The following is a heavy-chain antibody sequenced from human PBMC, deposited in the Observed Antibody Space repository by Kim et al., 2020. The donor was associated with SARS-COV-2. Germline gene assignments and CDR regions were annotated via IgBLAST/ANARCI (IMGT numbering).Heavy chain of an antibody. CDR3: ARGGGYSYGAIDY. Sequence: QPSPQRRVTISVDTSKHQFSLKLGSVTAADTAVYYCARGGGYSYGAIDYWGQGTLVTVSS. V-gene: IGHV4-34*01. D-gene: IGHD5-18*01. J-gene: IGHJ4*02.